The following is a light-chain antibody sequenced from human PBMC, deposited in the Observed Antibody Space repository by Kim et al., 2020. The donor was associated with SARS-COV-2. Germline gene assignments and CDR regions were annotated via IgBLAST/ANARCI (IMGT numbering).Light chain of an antibody. CDR2: GAS. CDR3: QQYINWPLT. J-gene: IGKJ4*01. V-gene: IGKV3-15*01. CDR1: QSVSNN. Sequence: VSPGESATLSCRASQSVSNNLAWYQPKPGQSPRLLIYGASTRATGIPARFSGSGSGTEFTLTISSLQSEDFAVYYCQQYINWPLTFGGGTKVDIK.